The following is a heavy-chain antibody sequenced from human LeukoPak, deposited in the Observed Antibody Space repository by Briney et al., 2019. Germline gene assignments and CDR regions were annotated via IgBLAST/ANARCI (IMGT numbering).Heavy chain of an antibody. CDR3: AREKTAYYYDSSGYSEGAFDI. V-gene: IGHV4-31*03. Sequence: PSETLSLTCTVSGGSISSGGYYWSWIRQHPGKGLEWIGYIYYSGSTYYNPSLKSRVSMSVDTSKNQFSLKLSSVTAADTAVYYCAREKTAYYYDSSGYSEGAFDIWGQGTMVTVSS. CDR2: IYYSGST. D-gene: IGHD3-22*01. J-gene: IGHJ3*02. CDR1: GGSISSGGYY.